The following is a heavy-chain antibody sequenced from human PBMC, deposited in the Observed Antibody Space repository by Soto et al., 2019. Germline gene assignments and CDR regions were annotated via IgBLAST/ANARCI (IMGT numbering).Heavy chain of an antibody. CDR2: ISSSSSDI. D-gene: IGHD5-12*01. CDR1: GFTLSDYW. Sequence: GGSLRLSCAASGFTLSDYWMHWVRQVPGKGLEWVSHISSSSSDINYADSVKGRFTISRDNAKNTLYLQMNSLRAEDTAVYYCARGQWLRDAFDIWGQGTMVTVSS. CDR3: ARGQWLRDAFDI. J-gene: IGHJ3*02. V-gene: IGHV3-11*06.